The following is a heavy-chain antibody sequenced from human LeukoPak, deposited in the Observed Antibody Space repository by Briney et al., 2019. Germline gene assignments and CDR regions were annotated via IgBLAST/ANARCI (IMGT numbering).Heavy chain of an antibody. CDR1: GFTFSTYW. D-gene: IGHD2-15*01. Sequence: GGSLRLSCAASGFTFSTYWMDWVRQAPGKGLEWVASIKEDGSDTNYVGSVRGRFTVSRDNTKNSLYLQMNSLRADDTAVYYCSSDRAYSQFDYWGQGTLVTVSS. CDR3: SSDRAYSQFDY. V-gene: IGHV3-7*01. J-gene: IGHJ4*02. CDR2: IKEDGSDT.